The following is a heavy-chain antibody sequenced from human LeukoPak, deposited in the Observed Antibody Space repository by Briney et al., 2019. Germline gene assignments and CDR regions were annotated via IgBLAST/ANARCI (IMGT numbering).Heavy chain of an antibody. Sequence: GGSLRLSCVASGFTFSSYWMHWVRQDPRKGLVWVSRISGDGRNINYADSVRGRFTISRDNAKNTLYLQMNTLRVEDTAVYYCARGPTIFGVGLWNPISVYYYYMDVWGKGTTVTVSS. CDR2: ISGDGRNI. CDR1: GFTFSSYW. V-gene: IGHV3-74*01. CDR3: ARGPTIFGVGLWNPISVYYYYMDV. D-gene: IGHD3-3*01. J-gene: IGHJ6*03.